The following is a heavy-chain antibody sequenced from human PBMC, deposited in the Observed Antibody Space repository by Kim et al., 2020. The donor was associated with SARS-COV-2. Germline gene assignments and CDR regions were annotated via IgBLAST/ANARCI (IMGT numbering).Heavy chain of an antibody. Sequence: TYYNPSLKSRVTISVDTSKNQFSLKLSSVTAADTAVYYCARLGDTAIPDYWGQGTLVTVSS. CDR2: T. D-gene: IGHD5-18*01. V-gene: IGHV4-39*01. J-gene: IGHJ4*02. CDR3: ARLGDTAIPDY.